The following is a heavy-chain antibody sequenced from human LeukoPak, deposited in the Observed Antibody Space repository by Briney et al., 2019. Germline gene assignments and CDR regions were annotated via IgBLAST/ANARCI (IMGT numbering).Heavy chain of an antibody. D-gene: IGHD1-26*01. CDR2: ISSSSRYI. CDR3: ARLGVGGSYSGIYYLNY. CDR1: GFTFGDYS. Sequence: GGSLRLSCAASGFTFGDYSMNWVRQAPGKGLEWVSSISSSSRYISYADSVKGRFTISRDNAKNSLYLQMNSLRAEDTAVYYCARLGVGGSYSGIYYLNYWGQGTLVTVSS. V-gene: IGHV3-21*01. J-gene: IGHJ4*02.